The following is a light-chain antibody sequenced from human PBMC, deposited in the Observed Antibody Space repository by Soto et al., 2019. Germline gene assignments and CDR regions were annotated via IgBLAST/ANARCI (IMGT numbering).Light chain of an antibody. J-gene: IGLJ1*01. V-gene: IGLV1-40*01. CDR1: SSNIGAGYD. CDR2: ANI. Sequence: QSVLTQPPSVSGAPGQRVTISCTGSSSNIGAGYDVHWYQQRPGAAPKLLISANINRPSGVPDRFSGSKSGTSASLAITGLQADDEGDYYCQSYDSTLSARYVFGTGTKLTVX. CDR3: QSYDSTLSARYV.